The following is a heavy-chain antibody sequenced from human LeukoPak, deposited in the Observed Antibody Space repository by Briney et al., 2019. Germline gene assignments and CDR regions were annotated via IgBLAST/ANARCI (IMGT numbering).Heavy chain of an antibody. V-gene: IGHV3-23*01. CDR3: AKFDCSSTSCYPGDY. CDR1: GFTFSSYA. J-gene: IGHJ4*02. Sequence: GGSLRLSCAASGFTFSSYAMSWVRQAPGKGLEWVSAISGSGGSTYYADSVKGRFTISRDNSKNTLYLQMNSLRAEDTAVYYCAKFDCSSTSCYPGDYWGQGTLVTVSS. CDR2: ISGSGGST. D-gene: IGHD2-2*01.